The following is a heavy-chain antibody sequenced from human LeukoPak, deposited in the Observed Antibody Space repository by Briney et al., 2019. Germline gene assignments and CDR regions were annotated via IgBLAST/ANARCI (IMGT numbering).Heavy chain of an antibody. CDR3: AKGQYGSGSYYTGGFDY. V-gene: IGHV3-23*01. CDR2: ISGSGGST. Sequence: PGGSLRLSCAASGFTFSSYAMSWVRQAPGKGLEGVSAISGSGGSTYYADSVKGRFTISRDNSKNTLYLQMNSLRAEDTAVYYCAKGQYGSGSYYTGGFDYWGQGTLVTVSS. CDR1: GFTFSSYA. D-gene: IGHD3-10*01. J-gene: IGHJ4*02.